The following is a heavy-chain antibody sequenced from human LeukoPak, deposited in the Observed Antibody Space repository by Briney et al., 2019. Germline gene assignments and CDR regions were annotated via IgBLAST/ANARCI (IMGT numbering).Heavy chain of an antibody. CDR1: GFTFSDYA. CDR3: AKGGFSSGSNPYYFDH. CDR2: IGGNGVTT. V-gene: IGHV3-23*01. Sequence: GGSLRLSCEASGFTFSDYAMRWVRQAPGKGLEWVSSIGGNGVTTHYADSVKGRFTISRDNPKNTLYLQMNSLRAEDTAVYYCAKGGFSSGSNPYYFDHWGQGTLVTVSS. J-gene: IGHJ4*02. D-gene: IGHD5-18*01.